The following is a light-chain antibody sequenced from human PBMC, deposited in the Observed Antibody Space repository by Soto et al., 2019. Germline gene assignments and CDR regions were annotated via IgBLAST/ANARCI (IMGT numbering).Light chain of an antibody. CDR1: SSDVGNYKY. Sequence: QSALTQSPSASGSPGQSVTICCTGTSSDVGNYKYVSWYQQHPGKAPKLMIYEVSKRPSGVPDRFSGSKSGNTASLTVSGLQVEDEADYYCSSYAGSNLWVFGGGTQLTVL. CDR2: EVS. J-gene: IGLJ3*02. CDR3: SSYAGSNLWV. V-gene: IGLV2-8*01.